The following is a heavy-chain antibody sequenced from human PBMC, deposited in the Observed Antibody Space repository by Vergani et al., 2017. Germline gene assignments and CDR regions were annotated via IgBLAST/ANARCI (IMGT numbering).Heavy chain of an antibody. CDR1: GGPMSGYY. J-gene: IGHJ5*02. Sequence: QVRLQESGPGLVKPSETLSLTCSVSGGPMSGYYWSWIRQPPGKELEWIGYMYHSGSTNYNPSLETRVTISGDTSKNQFSLKLNSVTAADTAVYDCGRVADFYGLGSRLLDLWGQGILVTVSS. CDR3: GRVADFYGLGSRLLDL. CDR2: MYHSGST. V-gene: IGHV4-59*01. D-gene: IGHD3-10*01.